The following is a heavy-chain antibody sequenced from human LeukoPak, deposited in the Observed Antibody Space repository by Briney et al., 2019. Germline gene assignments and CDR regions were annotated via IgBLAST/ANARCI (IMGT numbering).Heavy chain of an antibody. V-gene: IGHV1-2*02. D-gene: IGHD5-12*01. CDR3: ARNHQRAYGAYDWGDY. Sequence: ASVKVSCKASGYTFTDYYLHWVRQAPGQGLEWMGWINPNSGGTNYAQKFQGRVTMTRDTSISTAYMELSRLISDDTAVYYCARNHQRAYGAYDWGDYWGQGTLVTVSS. J-gene: IGHJ4*02. CDR1: GYTFTDYY. CDR2: INPNSGGT.